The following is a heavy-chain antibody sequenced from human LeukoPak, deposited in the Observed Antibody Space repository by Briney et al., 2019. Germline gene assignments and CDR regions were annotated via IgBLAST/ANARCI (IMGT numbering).Heavy chain of an antibody. V-gene: IGHV4-59*01. Sequence: SETLSLTCTVSGGSISSYYWSWIRQPPGKGLEWIEYIYYTGSTNYNPSLKSRVTISVDTSKNQFSLELSSVTAADTAVYYCARVGFGNTPHPIDYWGQGTLVTVSS. CDR3: ARVGFGNTPHPIDY. D-gene: IGHD4-23*01. CDR2: IYYTGST. J-gene: IGHJ4*02. CDR1: GGSISSYY.